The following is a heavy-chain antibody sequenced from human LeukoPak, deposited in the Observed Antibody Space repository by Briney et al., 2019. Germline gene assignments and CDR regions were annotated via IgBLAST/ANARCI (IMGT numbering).Heavy chain of an antibody. Sequence: SETLPLTCTVSGGSISNHYWSWVRQHPGTGLEWIGYIYYSGSTYYNPSLKSRVTISLDTSKNQFSLQLNSVTPEDTAVYYCARASLGSSWPSFDYWGQGTLVTVSS. J-gene: IGHJ4*02. V-gene: IGHV4-59*06. CDR2: IYYSGST. CDR3: ARASLGSSWPSFDY. CDR1: GGSISNHY. D-gene: IGHD6-13*01.